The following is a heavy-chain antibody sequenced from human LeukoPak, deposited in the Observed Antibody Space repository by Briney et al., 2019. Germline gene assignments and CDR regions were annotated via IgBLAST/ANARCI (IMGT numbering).Heavy chain of an antibody. D-gene: IGHD5-12*01. V-gene: IGHV3-21*01. CDR1: GFTFGSYS. CDR3: ARSGGGYDYLDY. CDR2: ISSSSSYI. J-gene: IGHJ4*02. Sequence: GGSLRLSCAASGFTFGSYSMNWVRQAPGKGLEWVSSISSSSSYIYYADSVKGRFTISRDNAKNSLYLQMNSLRAEDTAVYYCARSGGGYDYLDYWGQGTLVTVSS.